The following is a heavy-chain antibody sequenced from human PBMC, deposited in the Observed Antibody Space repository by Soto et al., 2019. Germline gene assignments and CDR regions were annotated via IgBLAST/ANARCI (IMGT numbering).Heavy chain of an antibody. CDR3: ARENSVQAWLHHFDH. D-gene: IGHD5-18*01. V-gene: IGHV3-48*03. CDR1: GFSFSSFA. J-gene: IGHJ4*02. Sequence: GGSLRLSCEASGFSFSSFAMNWVCQAPGRGLEWVSYISDDGASIYYADSLKGRFTISRDNAKNSLSLQMNNLRAEDTAVYYCARENSVQAWLHHFDHWGLGTLVTVSS. CDR2: ISDDGASI.